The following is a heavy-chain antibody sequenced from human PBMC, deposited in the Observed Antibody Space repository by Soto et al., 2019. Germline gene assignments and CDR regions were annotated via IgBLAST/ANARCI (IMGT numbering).Heavy chain of an antibody. J-gene: IGHJ4*02. CDR2: IYYSGYT. V-gene: IGHV4-39*01. CDR3: ARHDLTVTHVFDY. D-gene: IGHD4-4*01. CDR1: GGSITGSNYY. Sequence: SETLSLTCTVSGGSITGSNYYWGWIRQPPGKGLEWIGSIYYSGYTYYNPSLKSRVTISVDTSKNQFSLRLGSVTAADTAVYYCARHDLTVTHVFDYWGQGTLVTVSS.